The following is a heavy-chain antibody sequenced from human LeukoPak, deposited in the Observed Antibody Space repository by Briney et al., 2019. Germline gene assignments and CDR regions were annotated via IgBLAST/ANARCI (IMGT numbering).Heavy chain of an antibody. CDR2: ISGSGGST. CDR1: GFTFNNAW. D-gene: IGHD3-10*01. V-gene: IGHV3-23*01. Sequence: PGGSLRLSCAASGFTFNNAWMSWVRQAPGKGLEWVSGISGSGGSTYYADSVKGRFTISRDNSKKTQYLQMNSLRAEDTAVYYCAKGWYGDFFDYWGQGTLVTVSS. CDR3: AKGWYGDFFDY. J-gene: IGHJ4*02.